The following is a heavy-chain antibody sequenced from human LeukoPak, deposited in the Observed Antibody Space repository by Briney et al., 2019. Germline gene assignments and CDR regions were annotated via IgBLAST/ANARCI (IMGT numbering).Heavy chain of an antibody. CDR3: ARSSSGYYYSDY. V-gene: IGHV1-18*01. J-gene: IGHJ4*02. CDR2: ISAYNGST. CDR1: GYTFTSYG. Sequence: ASVKVSCKASGYTFTSYGISWVRQAPGQGLEWMGWISAYNGSTNYAQKLQGRVTMTTDTSTSTAYMELRSLRSDDTAVYYCARSSSGYYYSDYWGQGTLVTVSS. D-gene: IGHD3-22*01.